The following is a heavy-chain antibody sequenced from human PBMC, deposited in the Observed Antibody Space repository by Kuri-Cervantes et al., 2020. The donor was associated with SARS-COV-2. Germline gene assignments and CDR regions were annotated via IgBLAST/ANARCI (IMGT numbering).Heavy chain of an antibody. CDR2: ISYEGSIK. CDR3: VKCRDYDIAAGEVVGVDV. V-gene: IGHV3-30*04. J-gene: IGHJ6*02. Sequence: GESLKISCAASGFTFNNYAFHWVRQFPGKGLEWVAFISYEGSIKHYADSVKGRFTISKDNSKNTLYVQMNSLRAEDTAVYYCVKCRDYDIAAGEVVGVDVWSQGTTVTVSS. CDR1: GFTFNNYA. D-gene: IGHD6-6*01.